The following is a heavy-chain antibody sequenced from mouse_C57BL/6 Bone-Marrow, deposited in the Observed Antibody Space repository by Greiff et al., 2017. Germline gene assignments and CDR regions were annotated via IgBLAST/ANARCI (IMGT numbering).Heavy chain of an antibody. V-gene: IGHV5-6*02. CDR3: ARREQLTLRDAKDY. J-gene: IGHJ4*01. CDR1: GFTFSSYG. D-gene: IGHD3-2*02. Sequence: EVKLVESGGDLVKPGGSLKLSCAASGFTFSSYGMSWVRQTPDTRLVWVATISSGGRYTYYPACVHGRFTISRAHAKNTLYLQMSRLKSESTAMDYCARREQLTLRDAKDYWGQGTSVTVSA. CDR2: ISSGGRYT.